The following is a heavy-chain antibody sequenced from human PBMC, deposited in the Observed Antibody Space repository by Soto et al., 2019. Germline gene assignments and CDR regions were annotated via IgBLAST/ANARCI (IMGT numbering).Heavy chain of an antibody. CDR3: ARHAYNFLTFDS. J-gene: IGHJ4*02. V-gene: IGHV3-7*01. Sequence: PGGSQRLSCAASGFTFTNYWRNWVRQPPGKGLEWVANIKHLESEKFYVGSVRGRFTISRDNAKNSVYLQMDSLRAEDTAVYYCARHAYNFLTFDSWGQGTLVTVSS. CDR1: GFTFTNYW. D-gene: IGHD1-1*01. CDR2: IKHLESEK.